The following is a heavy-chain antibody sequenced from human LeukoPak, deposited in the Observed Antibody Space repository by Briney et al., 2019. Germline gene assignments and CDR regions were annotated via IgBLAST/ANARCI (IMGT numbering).Heavy chain of an antibody. J-gene: IGHJ4*02. CDR2: ISSSTTTI. CDR3: ARYYRGEYFASGHFDY. D-gene: IGHD3-10*01. V-gene: IGHV3-48*01. CDR1: GLTFSSFS. Sequence: LAGGSLRLSCAASGLTFSSFSMNWVRQAPGKGLEWVSYISSSTTTIYYADSVKGRFTISRDNAKNSMYLQMNSLRGEDTAVYYCARYYRGEYFASGHFDYWGQGTLVTVSS.